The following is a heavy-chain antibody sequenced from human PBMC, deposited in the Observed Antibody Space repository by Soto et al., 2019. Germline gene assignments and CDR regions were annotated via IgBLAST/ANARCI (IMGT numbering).Heavy chain of an antibody. CDR1: GYSISSGYY. D-gene: IGHD1-26*01. CDR3: ARALTTEWELTYFDY. CDR2: IYHSGST. J-gene: IGHJ4*02. Sequence: SETLSLTCTVSGYSISSGYYWSWIRQPPGKGLEWIGYIYHSGSTYYNPSLKSRVTISVDRSKNQFSLKLSSVTAADTAVYYCARALTTEWELTYFDYWGQGTLVTVSS. V-gene: IGHV4-38-2*02.